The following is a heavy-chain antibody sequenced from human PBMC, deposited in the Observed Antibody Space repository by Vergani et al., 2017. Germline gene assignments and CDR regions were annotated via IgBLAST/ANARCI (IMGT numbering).Heavy chain of an antibody. Sequence: EVQLVESGGGLVQPGRSLRLSCAASGFTFDDYAMHWVRQAPGKGLEWVSGISWNSGSTGYADSVKGRFTISRDHAKNSLYLQMNSLRAEDTALYYCAKDISCSSTSCYERGLYYYYGMDVWGQGTTVTVSS. CDR3: AKDISCSSTSCYERGLYYYYGMDV. CDR2: ISWNSGST. D-gene: IGHD2-2*01. CDR1: GFTFDDYA. V-gene: IGHV3-9*01. J-gene: IGHJ6*02.